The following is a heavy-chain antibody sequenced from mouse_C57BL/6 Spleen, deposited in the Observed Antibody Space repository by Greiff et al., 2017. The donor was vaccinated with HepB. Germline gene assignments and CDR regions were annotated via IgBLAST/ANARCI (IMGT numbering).Heavy chain of an antibody. Sequence: EVKLVESGGGLVKPGGSLKLSCAASGFTFSSYAMSWVRQTPEKRLEWVTTISDGGSYTYYPDNVKGRFTISRDNAKNNLYLQMSHLKSEDTAMYYCAREKTVVRYFDVWGTRTTVTVSS. CDR2: ISDGGSYT. CDR1: GFTFSSYA. D-gene: IGHD1-1*01. CDR3: AREKTVVRYFDV. V-gene: IGHV5-4*01. J-gene: IGHJ1*03.